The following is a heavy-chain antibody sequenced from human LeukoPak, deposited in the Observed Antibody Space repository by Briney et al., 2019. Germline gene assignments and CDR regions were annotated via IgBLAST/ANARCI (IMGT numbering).Heavy chain of an antibody. CDR2: ITGSSRAI. Sequence: GGSLTLSCAASGFTLSTYSMNWVRQAPGKGLEWVSYITGSSRAIYYADSEKGRFTISRDNARNSLYLQMNSLREDDTAVYYCTRDLGRAYGMDVWGQGTTVTVSS. D-gene: IGHD2-15*01. CDR1: GFTLSTYS. CDR3: TRDLGRAYGMDV. J-gene: IGHJ6*02. V-gene: IGHV3-48*02.